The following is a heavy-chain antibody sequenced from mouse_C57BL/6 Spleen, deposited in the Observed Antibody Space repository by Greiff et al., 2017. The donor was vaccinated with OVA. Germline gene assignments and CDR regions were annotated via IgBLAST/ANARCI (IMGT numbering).Heavy chain of an antibody. CDR3: ARLDYGNYYAMDY. CDR1: GYTFTSYW. CDR2: INPSNGGT. D-gene: IGHD2-1*01. J-gene: IGHJ4*01. V-gene: IGHV1-53*01. Sequence: VQLQQPGTELVKPGASVKLSCKASGYTFTSYWMHWVKQRPGQGLEWIGNINPSNGGTHYNEKFKSKATLTVDKSSSTAYMQLSSLTSEDSAVYYGARLDYGNYYAMDYWGQGNSVTVAS.